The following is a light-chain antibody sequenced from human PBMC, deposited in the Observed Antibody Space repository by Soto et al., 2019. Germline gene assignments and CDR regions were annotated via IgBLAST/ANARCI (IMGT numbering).Light chain of an antibody. J-gene: IGKJ1*01. CDR1: QIISSY. CDR3: QQLNSYSGT. CDR2: GAS. V-gene: IGKV1-39*01. Sequence: DIQMTQSPSSLSASIGDRVTITCRASQIISSYLNWYQQKPGKAPKLLIYGASSLQGGVPSRFSGSESGTDFTLTISSLQPEDFATYYCQQLNSYSGTFGQGTKVDI.